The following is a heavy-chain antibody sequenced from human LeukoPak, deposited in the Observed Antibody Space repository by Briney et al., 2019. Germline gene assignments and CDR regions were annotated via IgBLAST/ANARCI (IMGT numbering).Heavy chain of an antibody. J-gene: IGHJ4*02. D-gene: IGHD3-16*02. CDR1: GFTFSSYA. V-gene: IGHV3-23*01. CDR3: AKESPLITFGGVIVSDY. Sequence: GRSLRLSCAASGFTFSSYAMSWVRQAPGKGLEWVSAISGSGGSTYYADSVKGRFTISRDNSKNTLYLQMNSLRAEDTAVYYCAKESPLITFGGVIVSDYWGQGTLVTVSS. CDR2: ISGSGGST.